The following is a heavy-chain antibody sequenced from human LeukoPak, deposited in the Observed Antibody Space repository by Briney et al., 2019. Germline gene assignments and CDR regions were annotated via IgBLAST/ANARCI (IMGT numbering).Heavy chain of an antibody. CDR3: ARIDSVATIFGAFDI. D-gene: IGHD3-3*01. J-gene: IGHJ3*02. V-gene: IGHV1-46*01. Sequence: ASVKVSCKASGYTFTSYYMRWVRQAPGQGLEWMGIINPSGGSTSYAQKFQGRVTMTRDTSTSTVYMELSSLRSEDTAVYYCARIDSVATIFGAFDIWGQGTMVTVPS. CDR1: GYTFTSYY. CDR2: INPSGGST.